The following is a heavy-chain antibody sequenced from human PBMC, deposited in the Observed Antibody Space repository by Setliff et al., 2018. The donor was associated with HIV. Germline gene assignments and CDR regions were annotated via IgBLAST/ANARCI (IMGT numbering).Heavy chain of an antibody. J-gene: IGHJ4*02. V-gene: IGHV2-5*02. Sequence: SGPTLVNPTQTLTLTCTFAGFSPSTSGVGVGWIRQPPGKALEWLALIYWDDDKRYSPSLKSRLTITKDTSKNQVVLTMTNMDPVDTATYYCAHAHPYSSSWYWGFFFDYWGQGTLVTVSS. CDR2: IYWDDDK. CDR1: GFSPSTSGVG. D-gene: IGHD6-13*01. CDR3: AHAHPYSSSWYWGFFFDY.